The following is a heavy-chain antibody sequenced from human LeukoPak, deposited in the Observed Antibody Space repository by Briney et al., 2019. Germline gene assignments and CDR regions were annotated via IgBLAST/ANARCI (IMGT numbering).Heavy chain of an antibody. CDR2: ISRDSSTI. D-gene: IGHD3-22*01. CDR3: AREDYYDSSAYPSRGFDY. Sequence: GGSLRLSCAASGFTFSSYSMNWVRQAAGKGLEWVSYISRDSSTIYEADSVKGRFTISRDNARSSLFLQMNSLRAEDTAIYYCAREDYYDSSAYPSRGFDYWGQGTLVTVSS. J-gene: IGHJ4*02. CDR1: GFTFSSYS. V-gene: IGHV3-48*01.